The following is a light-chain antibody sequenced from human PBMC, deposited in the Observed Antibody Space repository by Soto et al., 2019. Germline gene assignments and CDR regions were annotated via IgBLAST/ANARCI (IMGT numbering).Light chain of an antibody. CDR1: SSDVGGYNY. Sequence: ALTQPASVSGSPGQSITISCTGTSSDVGGYNYVSWYQHHPGKAPKLMIYEVSNRPSGVSNRFSGSKSGNTASLTISGLQGEDEADYYCSSYTTTTTLEVFGTGTKVTVL. V-gene: IGLV2-14*01. CDR3: SSYTTTTTLEV. J-gene: IGLJ1*01. CDR2: EVS.